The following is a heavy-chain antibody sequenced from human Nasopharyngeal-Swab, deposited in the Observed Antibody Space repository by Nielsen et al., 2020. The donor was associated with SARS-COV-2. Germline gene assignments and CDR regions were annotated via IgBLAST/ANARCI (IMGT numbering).Heavy chain of an antibody. CDR1: GFTFSSYG. CDR3: AKDSDYYGSGSPFY. J-gene: IGHJ4*02. D-gene: IGHD3-10*01. CDR2: ISYDGSNK. V-gene: IGHV3-30*18. Sequence: GESLKISCAASGFTFSSYGMHWVRQAPGKGLEWVAVISYDGSNKYYADSVKGRFTISRDNSKNTLYLQMNSLRAEDTAAYYCAKDSDYYGSGSPFYWGQGTLVTVSS.